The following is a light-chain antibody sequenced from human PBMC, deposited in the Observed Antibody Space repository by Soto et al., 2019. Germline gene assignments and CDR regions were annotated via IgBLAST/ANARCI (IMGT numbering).Light chain of an antibody. CDR3: QQYESLPLT. CDR1: QSISRY. J-gene: IGKJ5*01. CDR2: DAS. Sequence: DIQMTQSPSSLSASVGDRVTITCRPSQSISRYLIWYQQKPGKAPKLLIYDASDLETGVPSRFSGSGSGTGFTFTISSLQPEDFATYYCQQYESLPLTFGQGTRLEIK. V-gene: IGKV1-33*01.